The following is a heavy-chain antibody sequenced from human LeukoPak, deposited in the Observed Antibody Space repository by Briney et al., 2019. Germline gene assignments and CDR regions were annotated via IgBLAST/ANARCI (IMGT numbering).Heavy chain of an antibody. CDR1: GFTFSSYA. CDR2: ISYDRSNK. Sequence: GGSLRLSCAASGFTFSSYAMHWVRQAPGKGLEWVAVISYDRSNKYYADSVKGRFTISRDNSKNTLYLQMNSLRAEDTAVYYCARDGENQYSQVDYWGQGTLVTVSS. J-gene: IGHJ4*02. V-gene: IGHV3-30-3*01. D-gene: IGHD2-15*01. CDR3: ARDGENQYSQVDY.